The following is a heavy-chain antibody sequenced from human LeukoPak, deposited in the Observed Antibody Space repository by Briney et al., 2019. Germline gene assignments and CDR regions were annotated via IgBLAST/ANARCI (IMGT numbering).Heavy chain of an antibody. Sequence: PSETLSLTCAVYGGSFSGYYWSWIRQPPGKGLEWIGEINHSGSTNYNPSLKSQVTISVDTSKNQFSLKLSSVTAADTAVYYCARGPGFGGSYRFDYWGQGTLVTVSS. CDR3: ARGPGFGGSYRFDY. CDR2: INHSGST. V-gene: IGHV4-34*01. J-gene: IGHJ4*02. CDR1: GGSFSGYY. D-gene: IGHD1-26*01.